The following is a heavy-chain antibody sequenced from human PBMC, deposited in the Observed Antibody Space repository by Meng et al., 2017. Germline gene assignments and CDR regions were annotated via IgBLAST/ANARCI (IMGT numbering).Heavy chain of an antibody. V-gene: IGHV4-4*02. CDR2: IYHSGST. Sequence: QLQEYAPRVVKPSGALSLIFAVSGGSISSSHWWSWVRQPPGKGLEWIGEIYHSGSTNYNQSLKSRVTISVDKSKNQFSLKLSSVTAADTAVYYCARDGRSWDWGQGTLVTVSS. CDR3: ARDGRSWD. J-gene: IGHJ4*02. CDR1: GGSISSSHW. D-gene: IGHD7-27*01.